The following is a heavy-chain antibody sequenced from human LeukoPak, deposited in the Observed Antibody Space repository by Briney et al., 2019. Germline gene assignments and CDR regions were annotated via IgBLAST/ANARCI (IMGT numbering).Heavy chain of an antibody. CDR3: AREYDSSGYYYSFDY. CDR1: GYTFTSYG. Sequence: ASVKVSCKASGYTFTSYGIIWVRQAPGQGLEWMGWISGYNGNTNYAQKFLGRVTMTTDTSTNTAYMELRSLRSDDTAVYYCAREYDSSGYYYSFDYWGQGTLVTVSS. J-gene: IGHJ4*02. V-gene: IGHV1-18*01. CDR2: ISGYNGNT. D-gene: IGHD3-22*01.